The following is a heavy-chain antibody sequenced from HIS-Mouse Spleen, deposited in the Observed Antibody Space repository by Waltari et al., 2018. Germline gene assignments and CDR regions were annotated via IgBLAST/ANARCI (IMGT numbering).Heavy chain of an antibody. CDR1: GYTFTSYG. CDR3: ARWEYCSGGSCQSAFDI. V-gene: IGHV1-8*01. J-gene: IGHJ3*02. CDR2: MNPNSGNT. Sequence: QVQLVQSGAEVKKPGASVKVSCKASGYTFTSYGINWVRQATGQGLEWMGWMNPNSGNTGYAQKFQGRVTMTRNTSISTAYMELSSLRSEDTAVYYCARWEYCSGGSCQSAFDIWGQGTMVTVSS. D-gene: IGHD2-15*01.